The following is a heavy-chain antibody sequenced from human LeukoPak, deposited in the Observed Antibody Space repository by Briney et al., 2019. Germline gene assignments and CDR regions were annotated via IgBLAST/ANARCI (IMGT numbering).Heavy chain of an antibody. D-gene: IGHD2/OR15-2a*01. Sequence: GSLRLSCAASGFTFSSYAMSWIRQPPGKGLEWIGSIYYSGSTYYNPSLKSRVTISVDTSKNQFSLKLSSVTAADTAVYYCARHNFFLPTLSPVPLDYWGQGTLVTVSS. CDR1: GFTFSSYA. V-gene: IGHV4-39*01. J-gene: IGHJ4*02. CDR3: ARHNFFLPTLSPVPLDY. CDR2: IYYSGST.